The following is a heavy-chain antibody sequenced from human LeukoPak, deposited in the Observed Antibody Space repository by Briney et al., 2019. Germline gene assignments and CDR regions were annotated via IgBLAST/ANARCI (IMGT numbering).Heavy chain of an antibody. CDR1: GGSISSYY. Sequence: PSETLSLTCTVSGGSISSYYWSWIRQPPGKGLEWIGYIYYSGSTNYNPSLKSRVTISVGTSKNQFSLKLSSVTAADTAVYYCARVRGSSWYPYYFDYWGQGTLVTVSS. CDR2: IYYSGST. CDR3: ARVRGSSWYPYYFDY. V-gene: IGHV4-59*08. J-gene: IGHJ4*02. D-gene: IGHD6-13*01.